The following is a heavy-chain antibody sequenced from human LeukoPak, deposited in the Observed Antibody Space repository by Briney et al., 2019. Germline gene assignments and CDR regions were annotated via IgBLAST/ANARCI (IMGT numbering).Heavy chain of an antibody. CDR1: GGSISSYY. CDR3: ARVRSSSWYGDAFDI. CDR2: IYTSGST. Sequence: SETLSLTCTVSGGSISSYYWSWIRQPPGKGLEWIGYIYTSGSTNYNPSLKSRVTISVDTSKNQFSLKLSSVTAADTAVYYCARVRSSSWYGDAFDIWGQGTMVTVSS. D-gene: IGHD6-13*01. V-gene: IGHV4-4*09. J-gene: IGHJ3*02.